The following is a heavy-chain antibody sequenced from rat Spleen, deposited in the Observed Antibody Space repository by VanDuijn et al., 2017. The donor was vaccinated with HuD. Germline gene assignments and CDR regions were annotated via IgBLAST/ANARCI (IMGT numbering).Heavy chain of an antibody. CDR2: MWSGGST. J-gene: IGHJ3*01. Sequence: QVQLKESGPGLVQPSETLSLTCTVSGFSLTSYNVHWVRQPPGKGLEWMGVMWSGGSTYYNVPLKSRLSISRDTSKSQVFLKMDSLQTEDTAIYFCTRDHSYWGSYYPGGFAYWGQGTLVTVSS. CDR1: GFSLTSYN. V-gene: IGHV2-45*01. CDR3: TRDHSYWGSYYPGGFAY. D-gene: IGHD1-12*02.